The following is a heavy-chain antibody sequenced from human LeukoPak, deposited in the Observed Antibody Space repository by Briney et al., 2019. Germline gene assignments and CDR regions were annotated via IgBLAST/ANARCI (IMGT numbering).Heavy chain of an antibody. CDR1: GFTFSDYY. J-gene: IGHJ4*02. CDR2: ISSSGSTI. V-gene: IGHV3-11*01. CDR3: AKDTPSNGLLDS. D-gene: IGHD4-11*01. Sequence: GGSLRLSCAASGFTFSDYYMSWIRQAPGKGLEWVSYISSSGSTIYYADSVKGRFTISRDNAKNSLYLQMNSLRAEDTALYYCAKDTPSNGLLDSWGQGTLVTVSS.